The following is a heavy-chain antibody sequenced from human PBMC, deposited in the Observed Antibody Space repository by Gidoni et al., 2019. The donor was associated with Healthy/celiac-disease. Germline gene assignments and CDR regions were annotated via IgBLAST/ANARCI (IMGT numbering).Heavy chain of an antibody. Sequence: EVQLVQSGAEVKKHGESLKISCKGSGYSFTSYWLGWVRPMPGKGLWWMGIIYPGDSDTRYSPSFQGQVTISADKSISTAYLQWSSLKASDTAMYYCARRTDYYDSSGYVYYFDYWGQGTLVTVSS. CDR3: ARRTDYYDSSGYVYYFDY. D-gene: IGHD3-22*01. CDR2: IYPGDSDT. J-gene: IGHJ4*02. CDR1: GYSFTSYW. V-gene: IGHV5-51*01.